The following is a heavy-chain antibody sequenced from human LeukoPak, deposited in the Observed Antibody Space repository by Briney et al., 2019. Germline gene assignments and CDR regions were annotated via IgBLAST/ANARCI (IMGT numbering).Heavy chain of an antibody. V-gene: IGHV3-48*01. J-gene: IGHJ6*03. CDR2: ISSSSSTI. Sequence: GGSLRLSCAASGFTFSSYSMNWVRQAPGKGLEWVSYISSSSSTIYYADSVKGRFTISRDNAKNSLYLQMNSLRAEDTAVYYCARVGTDFWSGYYTLYYYYYMDVWGKGTTVTVSS. D-gene: IGHD3-3*01. CDR3: ARVGTDFWSGYYTLYYYYYMDV. CDR1: GFTFSSYS.